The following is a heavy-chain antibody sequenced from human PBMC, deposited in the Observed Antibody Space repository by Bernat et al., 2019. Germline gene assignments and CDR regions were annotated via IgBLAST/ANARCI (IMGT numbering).Heavy chain of an antibody. CDR2: IISKTDGGTT. D-gene: IGHD6-19*01. Sequence: EVQLVESGGGLVKPGGSLRLSCAASGFTFSNAWMNWVRQAPGKGLEWVGRIISKTDGGTTDYAAPVKGRFTISRDDSKNTLYLQMNSLKAEDTAVYYCTTTWGIAVPWGQGTLVTVSS. J-gene: IGHJ5*02. V-gene: IGHV3-15*07. CDR1: GFTFSNAW. CDR3: TTTWGIAVP.